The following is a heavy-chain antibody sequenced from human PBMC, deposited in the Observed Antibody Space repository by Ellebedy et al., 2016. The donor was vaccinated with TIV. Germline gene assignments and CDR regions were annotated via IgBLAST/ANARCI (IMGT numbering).Heavy chain of an antibody. CDR2: INHSGST. CDR3: ARARPTGYFDY. J-gene: IGHJ4*02. CDR1: GGSFSGYY. V-gene: IGHV4-34*01. Sequence: SETLSLTXAVYGGSFSGYYWSWIRQPPGKGLEWIGEINHSGSTNYNPSLKSRVTISVDTSKNQFSLKLSSVTAADTAVYYCARARPTGYFDYWGQGTLVTVSS.